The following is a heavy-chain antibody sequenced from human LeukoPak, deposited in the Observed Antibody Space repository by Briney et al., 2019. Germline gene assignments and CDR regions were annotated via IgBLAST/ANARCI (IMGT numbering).Heavy chain of an antibody. CDR3: ASEYIVVVPAVTGSYYGMDV. Sequence: PGGTLIIFSSASGLTFSSYDMLRWLQAPGKGLQEWAVITYDNSSKYYAADVKSRFTISRGNSNNTLYLKMNSLLDEDTAVYYCASEYIVVVPAVTGSYYGMDVWGQGTTVTVSS. CDR2: ITYDNSSK. V-gene: IGHV3-30*04. D-gene: IGHD2-2*01. J-gene: IGHJ6*02. CDR1: GLTFSSYD.